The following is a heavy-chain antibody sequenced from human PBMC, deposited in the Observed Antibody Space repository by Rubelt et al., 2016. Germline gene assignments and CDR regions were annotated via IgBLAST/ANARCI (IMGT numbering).Heavy chain of an antibody. J-gene: IGHJ4*02. CDR1: GFTFSDHY. CDR2: SRNKANGHTT. D-gene: IGHD3-3*01. CDR3: ARVIANVGVITHAFDS. Sequence: EVQLVESGGGLVKPGGSLRLSCAASGFTFSDHYMDWVRQAPGKGLEWIGRSRNKANGHTTEYAASVKGRITVSRDDSKNSLYLQMNSLKNEDTAVYYCARVIANVGVITHAFDSWGQGTLVAVSS. V-gene: IGHV3-72*01.